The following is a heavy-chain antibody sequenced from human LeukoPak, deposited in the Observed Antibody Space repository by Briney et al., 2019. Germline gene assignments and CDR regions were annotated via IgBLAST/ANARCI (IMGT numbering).Heavy chain of an antibody. Sequence: GGSLRLSCAASGFTFSSFSMNWVRQAPGKGLEWVSSISSNSSYIYYADSVKGRFTISRDNAKNSLSLQMNSLRAEDTAVYYCAPAAGIVSPFDYWGQGTLVTVSS. J-gene: IGHJ4*02. CDR3: APAAGIVSPFDY. CDR2: ISSNSSYI. D-gene: IGHD6-13*01. V-gene: IGHV3-21*01. CDR1: GFTFSSFS.